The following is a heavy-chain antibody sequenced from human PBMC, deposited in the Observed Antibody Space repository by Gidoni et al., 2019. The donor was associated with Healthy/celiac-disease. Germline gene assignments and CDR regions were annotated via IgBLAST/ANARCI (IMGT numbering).Heavy chain of an antibody. V-gene: IGHV3-9*01. D-gene: IGHD4-17*01. CDR3: AKAHFDYGDYSDWYFDL. J-gene: IGHJ2*01. CDR2: MSWNSGSI. CDR1: GFTFDDYA. Sequence: EVQLVESGGGLVQPGRSLSLSCAAAGFTFDDYAMHWVRQAPGKGLEWVSGMSWNSGSIGYADSVKGRFTISRDNAKNSLYLQMTSLRAEDTALYYCAKAHFDYGDYSDWYFDLWGRGTLVTVSS.